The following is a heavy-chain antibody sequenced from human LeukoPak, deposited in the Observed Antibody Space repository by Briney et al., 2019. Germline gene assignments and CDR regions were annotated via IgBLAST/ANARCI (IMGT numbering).Heavy chain of an antibody. V-gene: IGHV4-38-2*02. CDR2: IYHSGST. CDR1: GYSISSGYY. CDR3: ASQSGDDGDY. J-gene: IGHJ4*02. Sequence: SETLSLTCTVSGYSISSGYYWGWIRQPPGKGLEWIGSIYHSGSTYYNPSLKSRVTISVDTSKNQFSLKLSSVTAADTAVYHCASQSGDDGDYWGQGTLVTVSS. D-gene: IGHD4-17*01.